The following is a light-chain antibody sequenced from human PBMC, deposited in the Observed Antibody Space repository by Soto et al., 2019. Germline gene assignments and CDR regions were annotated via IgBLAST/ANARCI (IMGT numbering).Light chain of an antibody. V-gene: IGKV3-11*01. Sequence: LTHSPVTLTLSPGERATLSCRASQSVSNYLAWYQQKSGQAPRLLIYDTSKRATGIPARFSGSGSGTDFTLTISGLEPEDFAVYYCQQRSNWRITFGQGTRLEIK. CDR2: DTS. CDR1: QSVSNY. J-gene: IGKJ5*01. CDR3: QQRSNWRIT.